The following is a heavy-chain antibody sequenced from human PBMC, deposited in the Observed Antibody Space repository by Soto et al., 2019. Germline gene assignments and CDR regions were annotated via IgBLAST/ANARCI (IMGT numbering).Heavy chain of an antibody. J-gene: IGHJ4*02. D-gene: IGHD3-16*01. CDR2: ISYDGSNK. CDR3: ARDGGGVFDY. CDR1: GFTFSSYA. Sequence: QVQLVESGGGVVQPGRSLRLSCAASGFTFSSYAMHWVRQAPGKGLEWVAVISYDGSNKYYADSVKGRFTISRDNSKNTLYLQMNSLRAEDTGVYYCARDGGGVFDYWGQGTLVTVSS. V-gene: IGHV3-30-3*01.